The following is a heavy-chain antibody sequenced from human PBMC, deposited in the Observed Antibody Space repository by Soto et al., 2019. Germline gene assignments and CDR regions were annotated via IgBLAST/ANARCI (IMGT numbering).Heavy chain of an antibody. V-gene: IGHV4-34*01. CDR3: ARGRSIFGVVIISDYYYGMDV. D-gene: IGHD3-3*02. J-gene: IGHJ6*02. Sequence: SETLSLTCAVYGGSFSGYYWSWIRQPPGKGLEWIGEINHSGSTNYNPSLKSRVTISVDTSKNQFSLKLSSVTAADTAVYYCARGRSIFGVVIISDYYYGMDVWGQGTTVTV. CDR1: GGSFSGYY. CDR2: INHSGST.